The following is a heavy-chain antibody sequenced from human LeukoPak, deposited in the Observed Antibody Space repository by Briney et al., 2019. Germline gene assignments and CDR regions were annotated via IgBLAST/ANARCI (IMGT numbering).Heavy chain of an antibody. CDR2: ISGSGGST. Sequence: GGSLRLSCAASGFTFSSYAMSWVRQAPGKGLEWVSAISGSGGSTYYADSVKGRFTISRDNSKNTLYLQMNSLRAEDTAVYCCAKVNGIAVAGTWGQGTLVTVSS. V-gene: IGHV3-23*01. D-gene: IGHD6-19*01. CDR3: AKVNGIAVAGT. CDR1: GFTFSSYA. J-gene: IGHJ5*02.